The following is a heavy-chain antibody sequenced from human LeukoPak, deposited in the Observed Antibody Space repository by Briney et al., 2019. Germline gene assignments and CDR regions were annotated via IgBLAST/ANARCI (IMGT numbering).Heavy chain of an antibody. V-gene: IGHV3-15*01. CDR2: IKSKTDSGKT. J-gene: IGHJ4*02. Sequence: GGSLRLPCAASGFPFSNAWMSWVRQAPGKGLEWVGRIKSKTDSGKTDYAAPVQGRFSISRDDSENTLYLQMNGLNTEDTAVYYCSTVSPYYGSGTTSPDSWGQGTLVVVSS. CDR3: STVSPYYGSGTTSPDS. D-gene: IGHD3-10*01. CDR1: GFPFSNAW.